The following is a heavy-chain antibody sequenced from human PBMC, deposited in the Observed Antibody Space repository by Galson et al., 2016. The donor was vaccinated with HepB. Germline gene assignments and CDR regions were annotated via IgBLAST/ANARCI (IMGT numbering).Heavy chain of an antibody. CDR1: GFTFGTYT. J-gene: IGHJ4*02. V-gene: IGHV3-21*01. CDR3: ARGLYFDDSSGEDYFDY. Sequence: SLRLSCAASGFTFGTYTMAWVRQVPGRGLEWVASISSGSKYVFYADALKGRFTISRDNAKSSHFLHMNSLKAEDAAVYFCARGLYFDDSSGEDYFDYWGQGILVTVSS. D-gene: IGHD3-22*01. CDR2: ISSGSKYV.